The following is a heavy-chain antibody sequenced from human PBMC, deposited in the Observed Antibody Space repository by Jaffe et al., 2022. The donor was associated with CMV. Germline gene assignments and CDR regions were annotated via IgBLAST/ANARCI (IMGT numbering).Heavy chain of an antibody. Sequence: QVQLVESGGGVVQPGRSLRLSCAASGFTFSSYGMHWVRQAPGKGLEWVAVIWYDGSNKYYADSVKGRFTISRDNSKNTLYLQMNSLRAEDTAVYYCARGRPGFGGVIDPNLTLDYWGQGTLVTVSS. D-gene: IGHD3-16*02. CDR2: IWYDGSNK. V-gene: IGHV3-33*01. CDR3: ARGRPGFGGVIDPNLTLDY. CDR1: GFTFSSYG. J-gene: IGHJ4*02.